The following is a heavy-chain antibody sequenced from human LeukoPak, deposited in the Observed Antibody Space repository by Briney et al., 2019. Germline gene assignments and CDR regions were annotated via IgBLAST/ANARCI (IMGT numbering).Heavy chain of an antibody. D-gene: IGHD1-1*01. CDR1: GFTFSSYA. V-gene: IGHV3-30-3*01. CDR2: ISYDGSNK. CDR3: AKEGTWRGYFDY. Sequence: GGSLRLSCAASGFTFSSYAMHWVRQAPGKGLEWVAVISYDGSNKYYADSVKGRFTISRDNSKNTLYLQMNSLRAEDTAVYYCAKEGTWRGYFDYWGQGTLVTVSS. J-gene: IGHJ4*02.